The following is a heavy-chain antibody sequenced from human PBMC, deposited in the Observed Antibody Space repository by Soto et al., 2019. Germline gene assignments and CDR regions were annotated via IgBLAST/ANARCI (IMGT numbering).Heavy chain of an antibody. D-gene: IGHD6-19*01. V-gene: IGHV3-15*01. Sequence: ALRLSCAASGFTFSNAWMSWVRQAPGKGLEWVGRIKSKTDGGTTDYAAPVKGRFTISRDDSKNTLYLQMNSLKTEDTAVYYCTTADSSGWSYYFDYWGQGTLVTVSS. CDR2: IKSKTDGGTT. J-gene: IGHJ4*02. CDR3: TTADSSGWSYYFDY. CDR1: GFTFSNAW.